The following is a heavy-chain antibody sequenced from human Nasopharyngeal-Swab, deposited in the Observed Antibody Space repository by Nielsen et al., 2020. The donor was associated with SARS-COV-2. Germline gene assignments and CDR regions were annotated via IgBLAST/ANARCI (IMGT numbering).Heavy chain of an antibody. J-gene: IGHJ3*02. CDR3: ARDLSYYDSVGAFDI. Sequence: RQPAGKGLGWVAVIWYDGSNKYYADSVKGRFTISRDNSKNTLYLQMNSLRAEDTAVYYCARDLSYYDSVGAFDIWGQGTMVTVSS. V-gene: IGHV3-33*01. D-gene: IGHD3-22*01. CDR2: IWYDGSNK.